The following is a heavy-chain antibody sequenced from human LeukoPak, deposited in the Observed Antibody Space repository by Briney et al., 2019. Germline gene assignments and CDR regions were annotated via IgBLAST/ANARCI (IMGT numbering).Heavy chain of an antibody. D-gene: IGHD4-17*01. Sequence: ASVKASCKASGYTFTGYYMHWVRQAPGQGLEWMGWINPNSGGTSYAQKFQGRVTMTRDMSTSTVYMELSSLRSEDTAVYYCARDIGMTTVTNFDYWGQGTLVTVSS. CDR2: INPNSGGT. J-gene: IGHJ4*02. CDR1: GYTFTGYY. V-gene: IGHV1-2*02. CDR3: ARDIGMTTVTNFDY.